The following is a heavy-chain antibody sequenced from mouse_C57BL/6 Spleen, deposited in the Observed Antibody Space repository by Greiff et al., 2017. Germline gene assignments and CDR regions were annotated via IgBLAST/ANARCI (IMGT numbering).Heavy chain of an antibody. CDR2: INPSNGGT. V-gene: IGHV1-53*01. J-gene: IGHJ2*01. CDR3: ARPSLYYFDY. CDR1: GYTFTSYW. Sequence: QVHVKQPGTELVQPGASVKLSCKASGYTFTSYWMHWVKQRPGQGLEWIGNINPSNGGTNYNEKFKSKATLTVDKSSSTAYMQLSSLTSEDSAVYYCARPSLYYFDYWGQGTTLTVSS.